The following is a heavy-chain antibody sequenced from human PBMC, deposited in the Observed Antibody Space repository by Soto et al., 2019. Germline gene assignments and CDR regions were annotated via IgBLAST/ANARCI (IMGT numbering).Heavy chain of an antibody. Sequence: GGSLRLSCAASGFTFSSYGMHWVRQAPGKGLEWVAVISYDGSNKYYADSVKGRFTISRDNSKNTLYLQMNSLRAEDTAVYYCAKPPNILRYFDWPSPLDYWGQGTLVTVSS. J-gene: IGHJ4*02. CDR1: GFTFSSYG. CDR2: ISYDGSNK. D-gene: IGHD3-9*01. V-gene: IGHV3-30*18. CDR3: AKPPNILRYFDWPSPLDY.